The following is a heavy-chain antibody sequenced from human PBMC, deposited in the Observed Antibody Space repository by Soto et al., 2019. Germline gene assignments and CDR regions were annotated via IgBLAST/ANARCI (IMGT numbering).Heavy chain of an antibody. Sequence: QVQLVQSGAEVKKPGSSVKVSCKASGGTFSSYAISWVRQAPGQGLEWMGVIIPIFGTANYAQKFQGRVTITADESTSAAHMELSSLRSEDTAVYYCARDRRDGYDYDWFDPWGQGTLVTVSS. J-gene: IGHJ5*02. V-gene: IGHV1-69*12. D-gene: IGHD5-12*01. CDR1: GGTFSSYA. CDR2: IIPIFGTA. CDR3: ARDRRDGYDYDWFDP.